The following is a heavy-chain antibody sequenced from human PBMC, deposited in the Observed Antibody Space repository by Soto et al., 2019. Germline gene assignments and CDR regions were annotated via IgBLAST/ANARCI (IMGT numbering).Heavy chain of an antibody. D-gene: IGHD6-6*01. J-gene: IGHJ5*02. CDR1: GFNFISYG. CDR3: ARDFMYTSSPDSWFDP. V-gene: IGHV1-18*04. CDR2: ISGYDGKT. Sequence: QVLLVQSGGEVKKPGASAKVSCKASGFNFISYGINWVRQAPGQGLEWMGWISGYDGKTVYAHSVQDRVTMTTDATTGTAYMELRGLRSADTAIYYCARDFMYTSSPDSWFDPWGQGTLVTVTS.